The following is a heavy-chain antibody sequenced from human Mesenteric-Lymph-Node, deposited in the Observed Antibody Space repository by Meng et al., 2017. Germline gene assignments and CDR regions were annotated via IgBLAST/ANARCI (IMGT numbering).Heavy chain of an antibody. CDR1: GGTFSSYA. V-gene: IGHV1-69*05. Sequence: SVKVSCKASGGTFSSYAISWVRQAPGQGLEWMGGIIPIFGTANYAQKFQGRVTITTDESTSTAYMELSSLRSEDTAVYYCARDHDSWSGYFAHWGQGALVTVSS. CDR2: IIPIFGTA. CDR3: ARDHDSWSGYFAH. J-gene: IGHJ4*02. D-gene: IGHD3-3*01.